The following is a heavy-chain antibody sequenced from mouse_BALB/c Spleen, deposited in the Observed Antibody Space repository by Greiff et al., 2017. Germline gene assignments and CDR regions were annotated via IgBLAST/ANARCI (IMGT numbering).Heavy chain of an antibody. Sequence: CAASGFDFSRYWMSWVRQAPGKGLEWIGEINPDSSTINYTPSLKDKFIISRDNAKNTLYLQMSKVRSEDTALYYCARGAHYYGSSYGYFDVWGAGTTVTVSS. CDR3: ARGAHYYGSSYGYFDV. J-gene: IGHJ1*01. CDR1: GFDFSRYW. V-gene: IGHV4-1*02. CDR2: INPDSSTI. D-gene: IGHD1-1*01.